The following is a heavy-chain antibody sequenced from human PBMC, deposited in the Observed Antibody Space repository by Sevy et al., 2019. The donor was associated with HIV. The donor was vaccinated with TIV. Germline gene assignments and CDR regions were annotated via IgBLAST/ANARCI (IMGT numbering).Heavy chain of an antibody. CDR1: GFTFSSYS. D-gene: IGHD3-22*01. J-gene: IGHJ6*02. CDR3: ARGSSMIVVEAYYYYYGMDV. Sequence: GESLKISCAASGFTFSSYSMNWVRQAPGKGLEWVSYISSSSSTIYYADSVKGRFTISRDNAKNSLYLQMNSLRAEDTAVYYCARGSSMIVVEAYYYYYGMDVWGQGTTVTVSS. CDR2: ISSSSSTI. V-gene: IGHV3-48*01.